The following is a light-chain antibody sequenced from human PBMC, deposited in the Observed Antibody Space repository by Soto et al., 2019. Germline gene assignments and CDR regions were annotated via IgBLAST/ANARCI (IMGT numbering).Light chain of an antibody. Sequence: EIVLTQSPGTLSLSPGERATLSCRASQSVSSDYLAWYQQKAGQAPRLLIYGAASRATGIPGKFSGSGFWTDFTPKIRRLEPEVLGVYYSPQHRYQRLSFGQGTKVQVK. V-gene: IGKV3-20*01. CDR3: PQHRYQRLS. CDR2: GAA. J-gene: IGKJ1*01. CDR1: QSVSSDY.